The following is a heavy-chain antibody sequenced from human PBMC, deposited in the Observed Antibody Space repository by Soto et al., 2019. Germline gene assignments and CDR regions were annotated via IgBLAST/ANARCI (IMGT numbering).Heavy chain of an antibody. J-gene: IGHJ4*02. CDR2: FDPEDGET. CDR1: GYTLTELS. Sequence: ASVKVSCKVSGYTLTELSMHWVRQAPGKGLEWMGGFDPEDGETIYAQKFRGRVTMTEDTSTDTAYMELSSLRSEDTAVYYCATGIYDSSGYYYPYFDYWGQGTLVTVSS. V-gene: IGHV1-24*01. D-gene: IGHD3-22*01. CDR3: ATGIYDSSGYYYPYFDY.